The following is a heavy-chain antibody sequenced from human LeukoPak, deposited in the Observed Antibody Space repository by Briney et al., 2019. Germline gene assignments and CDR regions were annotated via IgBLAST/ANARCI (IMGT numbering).Heavy chain of an antibody. J-gene: IGHJ5*02. Sequence: PGGSLRLSCAASGFTVSSNYMSWVRQAPGKGLEYVSAISSNGGSTYYADSVKGRFTISRDNSKNTLYLQMSSLRAEDTAVFYCVRGSCGVGATTCWLDPWGQGTLVTVSS. V-gene: IGHV3-64D*06. D-gene: IGHD1-26*01. CDR2: ISSNGGST. CDR1: GFTVSSNY. CDR3: VRGSCGVGATTCWLDP.